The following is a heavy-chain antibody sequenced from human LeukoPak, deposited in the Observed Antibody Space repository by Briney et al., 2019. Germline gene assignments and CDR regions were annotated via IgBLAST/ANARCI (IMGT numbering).Heavy chain of an antibody. CDR3: ARGIRFLEWLFRDYYYGMDV. CDR1: GGSFSGYY. Sequence: SETLSLTCAVYGGSFSGYYWSWIRQPPGKGLEWIGEINHSGSTNYNPSLKSRVTISVDTSKNQFSLKLSSVTAADAAVYYCARGIRFLEWLFRDYYYGMDVWGQGTTVTISS. D-gene: IGHD3-3*01. V-gene: IGHV4-34*01. CDR2: INHSGST. J-gene: IGHJ6*02.